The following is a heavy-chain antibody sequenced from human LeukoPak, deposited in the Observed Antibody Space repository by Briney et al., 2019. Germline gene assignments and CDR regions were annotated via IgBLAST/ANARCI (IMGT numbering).Heavy chain of an antibody. J-gene: IGHJ5*02. CDR2: ISSSSSYI. CDR3: ARLTTVTTLFRYNWFDP. V-gene: IGHV3-21*01. Sequence: GGSLRLSCAASGFTFSNYSMNWVRQAPGKGLEWVSSISSSSSYIYYANSVEGRFTISRDNAKNSLYLQMNSLRAEDTAVYYCARLTTVTTLFRYNWFDPWGQGTLVTVSS. D-gene: IGHD4-17*01. CDR1: GFTFSNYS.